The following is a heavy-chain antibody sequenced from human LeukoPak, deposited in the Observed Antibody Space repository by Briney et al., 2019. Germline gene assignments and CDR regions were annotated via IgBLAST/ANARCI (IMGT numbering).Heavy chain of an antibody. Sequence: ASVKVSCKASGYTFTSYYMHWVRQAPGQGLEWMGIINPSGGSTSYAQKFQGRVTMTRHTSTSTVYMELSSLRSEDTAVYYCLVFLCVRGVIVIGYWGQGTLVTVSS. CDR3: LVFLCVRGVIVIGY. D-gene: IGHD3-10*02. V-gene: IGHV1-46*01. CDR1: GYTFTSYY. J-gene: IGHJ4*02. CDR2: INPSGGST.